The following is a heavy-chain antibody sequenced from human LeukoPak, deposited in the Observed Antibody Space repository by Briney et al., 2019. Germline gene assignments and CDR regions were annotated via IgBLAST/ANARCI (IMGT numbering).Heavy chain of an antibody. Sequence: SETLSLTCAVYGGSFSGYYWSWIRQPPGKGLEWIGEINHSGSTNYNPSLKSRVTISVDTSKNQFSLKLSSVTAADTAVYYLARGLLRWSSPYGPWGQGTLVTVSS. D-gene: IGHD4-23*01. CDR2: INHSGST. CDR1: GGSFSGYY. CDR3: ARGLLRWSSPYGP. V-gene: IGHV4-34*01. J-gene: IGHJ5*02.